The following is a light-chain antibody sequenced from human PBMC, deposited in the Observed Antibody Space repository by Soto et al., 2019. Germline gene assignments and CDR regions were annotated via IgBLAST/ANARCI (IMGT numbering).Light chain of an antibody. J-gene: IGLJ3*02. V-gene: IGLV2-14*01. CDR1: SSDIGYYKY. CDR3: SSYTSSRTGV. CDR2: EVS. Sequence: QSVLTQPASVSGSPGQSITISCSGTSSDIGYYKYVSWYQHHPGKAPKLMIYEVSYRPSGVSNRFSGSKSGNTASLTISGLQAEDEAVYYCSSYTSSRTGVFGGGTKVTVL.